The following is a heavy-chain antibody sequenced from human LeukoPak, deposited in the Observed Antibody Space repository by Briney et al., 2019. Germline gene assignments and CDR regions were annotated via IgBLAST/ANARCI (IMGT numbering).Heavy chain of an antibody. D-gene: IGHD3-22*01. J-gene: IGHJ4*02. CDR2: INHSGST. V-gene: IGHV4-34*01. CDR1: GGSFSSYY. Sequence: SETLSLTCAVYGGSFSSYYWSWIRQPPGRGLEWIGEINHSGSTNYNPSLKSRVTISVDTSKNQFSLKLSSVTAADTAVYYCARAYYYDSSGYYYFDYWGQGTLVTVSS. CDR3: ARAYYYDSSGYYYFDY.